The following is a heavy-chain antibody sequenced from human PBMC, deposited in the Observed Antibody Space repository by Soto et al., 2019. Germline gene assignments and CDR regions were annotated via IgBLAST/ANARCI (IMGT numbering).Heavy chain of an antibody. Sequence: ASVKVSCKASGYTFMNYPLHWVRQAPGQRPEWMGWINAGDDTTQYSQKFQGRFTITKDTSVSTGYMELKNLRSEDTAVYYCARDPFTLVRRVITYLDYWGQGTLVTVSS. CDR2: INAGDDTT. V-gene: IGHV1-3*01. CDR3: ARDPFTLVRRVITYLDY. D-gene: IGHD3-10*01. CDR1: GYTFMNYP. J-gene: IGHJ4*02.